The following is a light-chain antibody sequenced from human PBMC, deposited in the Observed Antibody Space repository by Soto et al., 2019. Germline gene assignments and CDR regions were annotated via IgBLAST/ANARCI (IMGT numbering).Light chain of an antibody. CDR3: QQYNSYST. CDR1: QSISTW. Sequence: DIQMTQSPSTLSASVGDRVTITCRASQSISTWLAWYQQKPGKAPDLLIYKASSLERGVPSRFSGSGSGTEFTLTISSLQPDDFATYYCQQYNSYSTFGQGTKVEIK. J-gene: IGKJ1*01. CDR2: KAS. V-gene: IGKV1-5*03.